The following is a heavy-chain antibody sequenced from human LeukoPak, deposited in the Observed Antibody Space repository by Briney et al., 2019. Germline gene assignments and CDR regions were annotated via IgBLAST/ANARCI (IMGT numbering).Heavy chain of an antibody. D-gene: IGHD6-13*01. CDR2: IWYDGSKK. CDR3: ARDVCCSSSWYDDY. J-gene: IGHJ4*02. V-gene: IGHV3-30*02. Sequence: GGSLRLSCAASGFTFSTHGMHWVRQAPGKGLEWVTFIWYDGSKKYYADSVKGRFTISRDISKSMLYLQMNSLRVEDTAVYYCARDVCCSSSWYDDYWGQGTLVTVSS. CDR1: GFTFSTHG.